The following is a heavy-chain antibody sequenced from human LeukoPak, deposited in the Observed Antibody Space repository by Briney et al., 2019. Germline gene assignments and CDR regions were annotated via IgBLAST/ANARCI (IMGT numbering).Heavy chain of an antibody. V-gene: IGHV4-34*01. CDR2: INHSGST. D-gene: IGHD2-15*01. CDR3: ARVREEANGGYPDY. J-gene: IGHJ4*02. CDR1: GGSFSGYY. Sequence: PSETLSLTCAVYGGSFSGYYWSWIRQPPGKGLEWIGEINHSGSTNYNPSLKSRVTISVDTSKNQFSLKLSSVTAADTAVYYCARVREEANGGYPDYWGQGTLVTVSS.